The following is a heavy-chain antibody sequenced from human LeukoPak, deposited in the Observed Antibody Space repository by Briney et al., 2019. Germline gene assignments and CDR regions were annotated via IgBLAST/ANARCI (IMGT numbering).Heavy chain of an antibody. Sequence: KPSETLSLTRAVSGYSISSGYYWGWIRQPPGKGLEWIGSIYYSGSTYYNPSLKSRVTISVDTSKNQFSLKLSSVTAADTAVYYCARVERYKRRFVDYWGQGTLVTVSS. CDR3: ARVERYKRRFVDY. V-gene: IGHV4-38-2*01. CDR1: GYSISSGYY. J-gene: IGHJ4*02. CDR2: IYYSGST. D-gene: IGHD5-24*01.